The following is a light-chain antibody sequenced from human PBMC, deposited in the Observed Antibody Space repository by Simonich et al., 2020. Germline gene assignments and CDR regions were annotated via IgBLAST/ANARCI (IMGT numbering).Light chain of an antibody. CDR1: QSVLYSSNNTNY. J-gene: IGKJ2*01. CDR2: WES. CDR3: QQYYSTPHT. Sequence: DIVMTQSPDSLAVSLGERATLNCKSSQSVLYSSNNTNYLAWYQQKPGQPPKLLIYWESTRESGVPDRFSGSGSGTDFTLTISSLQAEDVAVYYCQQYYSTPHTFGQGTKLEIK. V-gene: IGKV4-1*01.